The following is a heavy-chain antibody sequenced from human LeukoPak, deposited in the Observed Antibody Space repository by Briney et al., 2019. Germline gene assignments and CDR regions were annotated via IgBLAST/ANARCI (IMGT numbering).Heavy chain of an antibody. V-gene: IGHV3-53*01. CDR2: IYSAGTT. CDR3: ARGQPYYYDSRGYSVPHD. Sequence: GGSLGLSCAASGFTVSSVYMSWVRQAPGKGLEWVSLIYSAGTTYYADSVKGRFIISRDNSKNTLYLQMNSLRAEDTAVYYCARGQPYYYDSRGYSVPHDWGQGTLVTVSS. CDR1: GFTVSSVY. J-gene: IGHJ4*02. D-gene: IGHD3-22*01.